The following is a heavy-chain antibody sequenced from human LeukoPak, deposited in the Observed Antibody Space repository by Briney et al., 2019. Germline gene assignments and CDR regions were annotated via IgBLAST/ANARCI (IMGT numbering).Heavy chain of an antibody. CDR1: GFTFSSYA. D-gene: IGHD3-22*01. CDR2: ISGSGGST. J-gene: IGHJ6*02. V-gene: IGHV3-23*01. CDR3: AKDFADYYDSSGYSRVLINYYYYGMDV. Sequence: TGGSLRLSCAASGFTFSSYAMSWVRQAPGKGLEWVSAISGSGGSTYYADSVKGRFTISRDNSKNPMYRQMNSLRAEDTGVYYCAKDFADYYDSSGYSRVLINYYYYGMDVWGQGTTVTVSS.